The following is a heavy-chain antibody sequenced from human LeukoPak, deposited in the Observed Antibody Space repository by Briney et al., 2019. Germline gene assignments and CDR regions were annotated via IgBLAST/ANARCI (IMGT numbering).Heavy chain of an antibody. Sequence: SETLSLTCTVSGGSISSYYWSWIRQPAGKGLEWIGRIYTSGSTNYNPSLKSRVTMSVDTSKNQFSLKLSSVTAADTAVYYCARDGDCSGGSCYVYAFDIWGQGTMVTVSS. CDR3: ARDGDCSGGSCYVYAFDI. D-gene: IGHD2-15*01. V-gene: IGHV4-4*07. CDR1: GGSISSYY. CDR2: IYTSGST. J-gene: IGHJ3*02.